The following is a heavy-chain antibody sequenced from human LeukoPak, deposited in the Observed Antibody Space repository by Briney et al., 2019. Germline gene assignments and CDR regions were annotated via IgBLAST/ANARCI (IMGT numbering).Heavy chain of an antibody. CDR2: INPNSGGT. CDR3: ARADGCSSGWVDY. V-gene: IGHV1-2*02. D-gene: IGHD6-19*01. CDR1: GYTFTGYY. J-gene: IGHJ4*02. Sequence: GESLKISCKASGYTFTGYYMHWVQQAPGQGLEWMGCINPNSGGTSYAQKFQGRVTMTRDTSISTAYMELSRLVSDDTAVYYCARADGCSSGWVDYWGQGTLVTVSS.